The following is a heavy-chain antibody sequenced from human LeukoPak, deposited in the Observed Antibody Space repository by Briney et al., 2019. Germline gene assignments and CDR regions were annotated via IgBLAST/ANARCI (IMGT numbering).Heavy chain of an antibody. J-gene: IGHJ4*02. CDR1: GYTFTSYD. CDR3: AREYSSSWYHY. CDR2: MNPNSGGT. D-gene: IGHD6-13*01. Sequence: GASVKVSCKASGYTFTSYDINWVRQATGQGLEWMGWMNPNSGGTNYAQKFQGRVTMTRDTSISTAYMELSRLRSDDTAVYYCAREYSSSWYHYWGQGTLVTVSS. V-gene: IGHV1-2*02.